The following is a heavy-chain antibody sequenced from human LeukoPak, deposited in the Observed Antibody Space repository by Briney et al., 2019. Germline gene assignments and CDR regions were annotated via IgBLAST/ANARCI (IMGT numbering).Heavy chain of an antibody. CDR3: ARATRQGSYSFGSGTYYGLSA. D-gene: IGHD3-10*01. CDR1: GFTFSSNW. CDR2: IEEDGSET. J-gene: IGHJ4*02. Sequence: GGSLRLSCAASGFTFSSNWMTWVRQAPGKGLEWVANIEEDGSETYYVDSVKGRFIISRDNANKLLSLQINSLRVEDTAVYYCARATRQGSYSFGSGTYYGLSAWGQGTLVTASS. V-gene: IGHV3-7*01.